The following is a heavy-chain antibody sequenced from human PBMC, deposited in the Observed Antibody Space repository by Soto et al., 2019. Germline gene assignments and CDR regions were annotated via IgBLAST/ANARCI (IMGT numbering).Heavy chain of an antibody. Sequence: EVQLVESGGGLVQPGGSLRLSCAASGFTFSSYWISWVRQAPGKGLEWVANIKQDGSEKYYVDSVKGRFTISRDNAKNSLYLQMNSLRAEDTAVYYCARRWGYYGGNSWVDLWGRGTLVTVSS. CDR3: ARRWGYYGGNSWVDL. D-gene: IGHD4-17*01. CDR2: IKQDGSEK. V-gene: IGHV3-7*01. CDR1: GFTFSSYW. J-gene: IGHJ2*01.